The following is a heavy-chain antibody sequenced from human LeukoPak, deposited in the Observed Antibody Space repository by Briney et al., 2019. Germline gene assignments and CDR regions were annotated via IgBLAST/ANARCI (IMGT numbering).Heavy chain of an antibody. V-gene: IGHV5-51*01. J-gene: IGHJ6*02. CDR2: IYPGDSDT. CDR1: GYRSTKYW. D-gene: IGHD4-23*01. Sequence: PGESLKISCQGSGYRSTKYWIGWVRQMPGEGLEWMGIIYPGDSDTRYSPSFQGQVTISADRSINTAYLQWNSLKASDTAIYYCTTLSNNGLLVTPWYFYAMDVWGQGTTVTVSS. CDR3: TTLSNNGLLVTPWYFYAMDV.